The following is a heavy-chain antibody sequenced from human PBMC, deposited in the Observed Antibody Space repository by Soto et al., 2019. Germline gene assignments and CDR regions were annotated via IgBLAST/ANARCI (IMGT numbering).Heavy chain of an antibody. V-gene: IGHV3-74*01. CDR1: GFFFNDKW. CDR3: ARGGAMGVDH. Sequence: AGGSLRLSCTASGFFFNDKWMHWVRQAPGKGLVWVARIDGHSGTTNYADSVRGRFTISRDNAKNTVYLHLNTLTDEDTAVYYCARGGAMGVDHWGQGTLDTVSS. D-gene: IGHD1-26*01. CDR2: IDGHSGTT. J-gene: IGHJ4*02.